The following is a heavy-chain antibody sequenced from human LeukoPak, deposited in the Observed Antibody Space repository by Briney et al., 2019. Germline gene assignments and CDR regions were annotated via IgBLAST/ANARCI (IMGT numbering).Heavy chain of an antibody. D-gene: IGHD4-17*01. CDR3: ARAGTDYGDYNHFDY. CDR2: ISSSSRSI. Sequence: GGSLRLSCAASGFTFSRYSVNWVRQAPGKGLEWVSYISSSSRSIYYQDSVKGRFTISRDNARNSLYLQMNRLRAEDTAVYYCARAGTDYGDYNHFDYWGQGTLVTVSS. J-gene: IGHJ4*02. CDR1: GFTFSRYS. V-gene: IGHV3-48*01.